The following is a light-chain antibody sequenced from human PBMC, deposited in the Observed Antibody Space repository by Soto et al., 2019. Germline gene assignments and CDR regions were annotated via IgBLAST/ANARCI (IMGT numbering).Light chain of an antibody. CDR3: QQYGSSPPT. Sequence: EIVLTQSPGTLSLSPGERVTLSCRASQSVSSSYLAWYQQKPGQAPTLLIYSASSRATGIPDRFSGSGSGTDFTLTISRLEPEDFAVYYCQQYGSSPPTFGQGTKVEIK. J-gene: IGKJ1*01. V-gene: IGKV3-20*01. CDR2: SAS. CDR1: QSVSSSY.